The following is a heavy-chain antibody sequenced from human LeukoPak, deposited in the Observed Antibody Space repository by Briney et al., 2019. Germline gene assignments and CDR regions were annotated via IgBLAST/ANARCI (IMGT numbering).Heavy chain of an antibody. CDR2: ISWNSGSI. J-gene: IGHJ4*02. CDR3: ARWDIRGTAHQLDY. V-gene: IGHV3-9*01. Sequence: PRRSLRLSCAASGFTFDDYAMHWVRHAPGKGLEWVSGISWNSGSIGYADSVKGRFTISRDNAKNSIYLQMNSLRVDDTAVYYCARWDIRGTAHQLDYWGQGTLVTVSS. D-gene: IGHD5-12*01. CDR1: GFTFDDYA.